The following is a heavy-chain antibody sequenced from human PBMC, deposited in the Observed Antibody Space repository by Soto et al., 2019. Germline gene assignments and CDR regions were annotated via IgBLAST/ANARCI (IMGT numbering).Heavy chain of an antibody. CDR3: STCGXXWXFASMVRGVTGHSDAFDI. Sequence: ASVKVSCKASGYTFTGYYMHLVRQAPVQVLELMVWINPNSGGTNYSQKFQGWVTITVDTSIITSYMELSMLISDDTAVYYCSTCGXXWXFASMVRGVTGHSDAFDIWGQGTMVTVSS. D-gene: IGHD3-10*01. CDR2: INPNSGGT. V-gene: IGHV1-2*04. J-gene: IGHJ3*02. CDR1: GYTFTGYY.